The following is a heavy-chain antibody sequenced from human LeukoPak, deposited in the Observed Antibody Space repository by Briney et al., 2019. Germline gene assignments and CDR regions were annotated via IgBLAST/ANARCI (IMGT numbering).Heavy chain of an antibody. CDR2: ISSSSSYI. V-gene: IGHV3-21*01. CDR1: GFTFSSYS. J-gene: IGHJ4*02. D-gene: IGHD4-17*01. CDR3: ARDLSALYGDYTSHFDY. Sequence: PGGSLRLSCAASGFTFSSYSMNWVRQAPGKGLEWVSSISSSSSYIYYADSVKGRFTISRDNAKNSLYLQMNSLRAEDTAVYYCARDLSALYGDYTSHFDYWGQGTLVTVSS.